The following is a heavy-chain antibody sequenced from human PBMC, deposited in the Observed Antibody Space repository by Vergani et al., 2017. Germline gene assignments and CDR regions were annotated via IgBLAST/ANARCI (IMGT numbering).Heavy chain of an antibody. CDR3: ARGESIAAPSYLNYFDMDV. CDR2: ISGYDGKT. CDR1: GYSFNSYG. Sequence: QVQLVQSGAEMKKPGASVNVSCKTSGYSFNSYGINWVRQAPGQGLEWLGWISGYDGKTKYVEKLQGRITVTIDTSTNSAYMELRGLRSDDTAVYYCARGESIAAPSYLNYFDMDVGGKGTSVTVSS. J-gene: IGHJ6*03. V-gene: IGHV1-18*01. D-gene: IGHD6-6*01.